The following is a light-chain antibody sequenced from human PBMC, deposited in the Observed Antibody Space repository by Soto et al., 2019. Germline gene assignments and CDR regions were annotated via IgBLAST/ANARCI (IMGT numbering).Light chain of an antibody. Sequence: EIVFTQSPGTLSLSPGERATLSCRASQSVSSYLAWYQQKPGQAPRLLIYDASNRATGIPARFSGSGSGTDFTLTISSLQSEDFAIYYCQHYNNWPPWTFGQGTKVDI. CDR2: DAS. CDR3: QHYNNWPPWT. V-gene: IGKV3-11*01. J-gene: IGKJ1*01. CDR1: QSVSSY.